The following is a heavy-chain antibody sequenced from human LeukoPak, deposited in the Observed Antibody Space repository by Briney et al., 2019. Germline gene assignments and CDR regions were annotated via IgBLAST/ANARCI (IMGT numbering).Heavy chain of an antibody. J-gene: IGHJ6*03. D-gene: IGHD4-17*01. CDR3: ASGPGYGDYYYMDV. V-gene: IGHV4-34*01. CDR2: INHSGST. Sequence: SETLSLTCAVYGGSFSGYYWSWIRQRPGKGLEGIGEINHSGSTNYNPTLKSRVTISVDTSKNQFSLKLSSVTGADTAVYYCASGPGYGDYYYMDVWGKGTTVTISS. CDR1: GGSFSGYY.